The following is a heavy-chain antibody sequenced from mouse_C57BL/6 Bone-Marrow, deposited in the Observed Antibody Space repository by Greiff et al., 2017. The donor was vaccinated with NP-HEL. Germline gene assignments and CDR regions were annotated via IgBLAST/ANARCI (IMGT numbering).Heavy chain of an antibody. CDR2: IYPGSGST. CDR3: AREDGYYPAWFAY. Sequence: QVQLQQPGAELVKPGASVKMSCKASGYTFTSYWITWVKQRPGQGLEWIGDIYPGSGSTNYNEKFKSQATLTVDTSSSTAYMQRSSLTSEDSAVYYCAREDGYYPAWFAYWGQGTLVTVSA. J-gene: IGHJ3*01. V-gene: IGHV1-55*01. D-gene: IGHD2-3*01. CDR1: GYTFTSYW.